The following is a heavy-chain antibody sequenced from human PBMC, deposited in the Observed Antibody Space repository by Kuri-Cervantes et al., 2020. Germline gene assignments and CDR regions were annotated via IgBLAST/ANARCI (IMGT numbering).Heavy chain of an antibody. D-gene: IGHD4-17*01. Sequence: GESLKISCAASGFTLSRYAMHWVRQAPGKGLEWVAVFTHEGSDRYYADSVKGRFIISRDNSKNTLDLQMNSLRAEDTAVYYCARDFFQTTTVTTSFDYWGQGTLVTVSS. J-gene: IGHJ4*02. CDR1: GFTLSRYA. V-gene: IGHV3-30*07. CDR3: ARDFFQTTTVTTSFDY. CDR2: FTHEGSDR.